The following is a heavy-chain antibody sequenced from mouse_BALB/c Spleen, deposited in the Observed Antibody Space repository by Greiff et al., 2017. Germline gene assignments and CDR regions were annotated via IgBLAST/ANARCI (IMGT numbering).Heavy chain of an antibody. CDR1: GYTFTSYY. D-gene: IGHD1-1*01. J-gene: IGHJ1*01. CDR2: INPSNGGT. CDR3: TRYTTVAAWYFDV. V-gene: IGHV1S81*02. Sequence: QVQLQQSGAELVKPGASVKLSCKASGYTFTSYYMYWVKQRPGQGLEWIGEINPSNGGTNFNEKFKSKATLTVDKSSSTAYMQLSSLTSEDSAVYYCTRYTTVAAWYFDVWGAGTTVTVSS.